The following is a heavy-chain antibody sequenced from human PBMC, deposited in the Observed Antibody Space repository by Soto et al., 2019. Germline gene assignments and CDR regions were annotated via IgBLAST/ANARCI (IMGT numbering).Heavy chain of an antibody. CDR3: ARDRIQLRLGKYSFNAMDV. CDR2: IVPRFGSP. V-gene: IGHV1-69*06. J-gene: IGHJ6*02. Sequence: QVQLVQSGAEMRKPGSSLRVSCKASGGTFSDFAFSWVRQAPGQGLEWMGGIVPRFGSPNYAQKFGGRATITADTSTSTVYMELSSLRFDDTAVYFCARDRIQLRLGKYSFNAMDVWGQGTTITVSS. D-gene: IGHD3-16*01. CDR1: GGTFSDFA.